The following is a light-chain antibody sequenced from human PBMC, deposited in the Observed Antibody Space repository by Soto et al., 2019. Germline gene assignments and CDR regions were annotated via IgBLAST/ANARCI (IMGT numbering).Light chain of an antibody. CDR2: GNN. CDR1: SSNIGAGYD. Sequence: QSVLTPPPSVSGAPGQRVTISCTGSSSNIGAGYDVHWYQQLPGTAPKLLIYGNNNRPSGVPDRFSGSKSGASPSLAITGLQAEDEADYYCQSYDNSLSVYVFGTGTKLTVL. CDR3: QSYDNSLSVYV. J-gene: IGLJ1*01. V-gene: IGLV1-40*01.